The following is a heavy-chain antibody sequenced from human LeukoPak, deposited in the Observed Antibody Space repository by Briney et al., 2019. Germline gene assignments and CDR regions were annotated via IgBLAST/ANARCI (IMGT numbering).Heavy chain of an antibody. CDR2: IYPGDSDT. D-gene: IGHD1-26*01. CDR1: GYSFTTYW. Sequence: KCGESLKISCKGSGYSFTTYWIGWVRQMPGKGLEWMGIIYPGDSDTRYSPSFQGQVTISADKSISTAYLQWSSLKASDTAMYYCARHRSVRVRTTPSEYYYYVDVWGKGTTVTVSS. CDR3: ARHRSVRVRTTPSEYYYYVDV. V-gene: IGHV5-51*01. J-gene: IGHJ6*03.